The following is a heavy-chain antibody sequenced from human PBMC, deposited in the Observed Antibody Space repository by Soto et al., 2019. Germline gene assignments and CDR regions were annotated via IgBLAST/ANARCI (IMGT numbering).Heavy chain of an antibody. J-gene: IGHJ6*02. CDR2: IYYSGST. D-gene: IGHD3-10*01. Sequence: SETLSLTCTVSGGSISSYYWSWIRQPPGKGLEWIGYIYYSGSTNYNPSLKSRVTISVDTSENQFSLKLSSVTAADTAVYYCARARQAVLLWFGGGDVWGQGTTVTVLL. CDR3: ARARQAVLLWFGGGDV. V-gene: IGHV4-59*01. CDR1: GGSISSYY.